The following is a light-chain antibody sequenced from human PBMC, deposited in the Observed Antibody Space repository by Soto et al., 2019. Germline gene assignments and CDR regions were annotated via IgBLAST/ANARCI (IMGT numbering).Light chain of an antibody. Sequence: IPRTRSPAPLPASLGDRVTITCRASQGITNFLAWYQQKPGKAPKSLIYEASSLQSGVPSRFSGSGSGTDFTLTISSLQPEDFATYYCQQYNSYPITFGQGTRLEI. CDR3: QQYNSYPIT. CDR1: QGITNF. CDR2: EAS. V-gene: IGKV1-16*01. J-gene: IGKJ5*01.